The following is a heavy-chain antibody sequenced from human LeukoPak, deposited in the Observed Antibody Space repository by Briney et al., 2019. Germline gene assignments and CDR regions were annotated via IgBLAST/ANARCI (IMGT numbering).Heavy chain of an antibody. J-gene: IGHJ2*01. CDR2: IDYSGST. Sequence: ASETLSLTCTGSGGSISSYYWSWIRQPPGKGLEGIGYIDYSGSTKYNPPLKSRVTISVDTSENQFSLKLSSVTAADTAVYYCARGPLRAVWYLDLWGRGTLVTVSS. CDR3: ARGPLRAVWYLDL. V-gene: IGHV4-59*01. D-gene: IGHD4/OR15-4a*01. CDR1: GGSISSYY.